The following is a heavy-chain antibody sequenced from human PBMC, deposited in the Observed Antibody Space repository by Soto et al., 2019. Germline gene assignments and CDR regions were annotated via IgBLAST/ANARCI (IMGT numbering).Heavy chain of an antibody. CDR3: ARGDYYDSSGYGGRYYFDY. D-gene: IGHD3-22*01. CDR1: GYTFTGYY. V-gene: IGHV1-2*04. CDR2: INPNSGGT. J-gene: IGHJ4*02. Sequence: ASVKVSCKASGYTFTGYYMHWVRQAPGQGLEWMGWINPNSGGTNYAQKFQGWVTMTRDTSISTAYMELSRLRSDDTALYYCARGDYYDSSGYGGRYYFDYWGQGTLVTVSS.